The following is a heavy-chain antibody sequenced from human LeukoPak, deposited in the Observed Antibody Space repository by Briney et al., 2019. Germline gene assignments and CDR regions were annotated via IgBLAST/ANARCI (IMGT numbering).Heavy chain of an antibody. Sequence: GESLKISCKGSGYTFSSHWIAWVRQMPGKGLEWMGIISPGDSDTRYSRPFQGQVTMSADKSISTAYLQWSSLKASDTAMYYCARRTSESSGFDFLDVWGQGTTVTVSS. CDR2: ISPGDSDT. CDR3: ARRTSESSGFDFLDV. CDR1: GYTFSSHW. D-gene: IGHD3-22*01. J-gene: IGHJ6*02. V-gene: IGHV5-51*01.